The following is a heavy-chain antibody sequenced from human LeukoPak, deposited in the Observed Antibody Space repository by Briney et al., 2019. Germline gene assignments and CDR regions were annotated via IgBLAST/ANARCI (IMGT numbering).Heavy chain of an antibody. V-gene: IGHV3-23*01. CDR2: ISISGGTT. Sequence: PGGSLRLSCAASGFTFSNSAMSWVRQAPGKGREWVSGISISGGTTYYAASVKGRFTISRDNSKNTVYLQLHSLRGEDTAVYYCAKEEVPNDYWGQGTLVTVSS. CDR1: GFTFSNSA. CDR3: AKEEVPNDY. D-gene: IGHD1-1*01. J-gene: IGHJ4*02.